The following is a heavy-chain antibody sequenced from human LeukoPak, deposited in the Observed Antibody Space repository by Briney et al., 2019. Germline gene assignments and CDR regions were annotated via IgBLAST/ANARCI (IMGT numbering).Heavy chain of an antibody. D-gene: IGHD4-17*01. CDR3: ARWWPEDYGDYERGWFDP. V-gene: IGHV1-2*02. CDR1: GYTFSDYY. Sequence: ASVKVSCKTSGYTFSDYYMHWVRQAPGQGLEWMGWINPNNGRTSYAQKFQGRVTMTRDTSISTAYMELSRLRSDDTAVYYCARWWPEDYGDYERGWFDPWGQGTLVTVSS. CDR2: INPNNGRT. J-gene: IGHJ5*02.